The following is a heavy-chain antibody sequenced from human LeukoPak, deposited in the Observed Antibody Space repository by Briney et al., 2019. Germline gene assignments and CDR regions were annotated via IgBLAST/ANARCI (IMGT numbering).Heavy chain of an antibody. D-gene: IGHD3-22*01. CDR3: ARADTYYDQGGDAFDI. CDR2: IYSGGST. CDR1: GFTVSSNY. J-gene: IGHJ3*02. Sequence: PGGSLRLSCAASGFTVSSNYMSWVRQAPGRGLEGVSVIYSGGSTYYADSVKGRYTISTDNSKNTLYLQMNSLRAEDTAVYYCARADTYYDQGGDAFDIWGQGTMVTVSS. V-gene: IGHV3-66*01.